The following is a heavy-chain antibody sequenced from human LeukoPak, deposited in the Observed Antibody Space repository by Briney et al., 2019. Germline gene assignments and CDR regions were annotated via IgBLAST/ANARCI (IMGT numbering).Heavy chain of an antibody. V-gene: IGHV1-18*01. CDR2: ISVYNGNT. CDR3: ARDGVVRGVLYY. Sequence: EASVKVSCKASGYTFTSYGISWVRQAPGQGLEWMGWISVYNGNTNYAQKFQGRVTMTTDTSTSKAYMELRSLRFDDTAVYYCARDGVVRGVLYYWGQGTLVTVSS. CDR1: GYTFTSYG. D-gene: IGHD3-10*01. J-gene: IGHJ4*02.